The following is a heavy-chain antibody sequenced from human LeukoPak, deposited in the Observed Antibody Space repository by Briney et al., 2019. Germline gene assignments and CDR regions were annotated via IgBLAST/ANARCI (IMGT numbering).Heavy chain of an antibody. CDR1: GFTFSSYG. D-gene: IGHD2-15*01. Sequence: GGSLRLSCAASGFTFSSYGMHWVRQAPGKGLEWVAVIWYDGSNKYYADSVKGRFTISRDNSKNTLYLQMNSLRAEDTAVYYCARAGLVEMDAFDIWAKGQWSPSLQ. J-gene: IGHJ3*02. CDR3: ARAGLVEMDAFDI. V-gene: IGHV3-33*01. CDR2: IWYDGSNK.